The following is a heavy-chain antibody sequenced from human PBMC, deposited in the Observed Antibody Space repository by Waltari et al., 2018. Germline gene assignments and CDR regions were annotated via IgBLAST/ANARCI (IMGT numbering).Heavy chain of an antibody. V-gene: IGHV1-69*12. D-gene: IGHD3-22*01. CDR2: IIPIFGTA. CDR1: GGTFSSSA. Sequence: QVQLVQSGAEVKKPGSSVKVSCKASGGTFSSSAISWVRQAPGQGLEWMGGIIPIFGTANYAQKFQGRVTITADESTSTAYMELSSLRSEDTAVYYCARGYDSSGYYDYYYYGMDVWGQGTTVTVSS. J-gene: IGHJ6*02. CDR3: ARGYDSSGYYDYYYYGMDV.